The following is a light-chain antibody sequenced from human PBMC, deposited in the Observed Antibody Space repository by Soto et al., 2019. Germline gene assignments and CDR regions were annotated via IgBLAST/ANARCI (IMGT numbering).Light chain of an antibody. J-gene: IGKJ4*01. CDR1: QGISSY. CDR3: QHVNTYPLT. Sequence: DIQLTQSPSFLSASVGDRVTITCRASQGISSYLAWYQQKPGRAPKLLIYAASTLESGVPSRFSGSGSGTEFTLTISSLQPEDFATYYCQHVNTYPLTSGGGTKVEIK. CDR2: AAS. V-gene: IGKV1-9*01.